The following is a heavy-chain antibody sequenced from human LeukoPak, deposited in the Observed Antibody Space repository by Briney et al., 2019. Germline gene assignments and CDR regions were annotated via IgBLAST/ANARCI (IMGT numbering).Heavy chain of an antibody. CDR1: GGSISSSSYY. CDR2: IYYSGST. V-gene: IGHV4-39*02. J-gene: IGHJ6*03. Sequence: PSETLSLTCTVSGGSISSSSYYWGWIRQPPGKGLEWIGSIYYSGSTYYNPSLKSRVTISVDTSKNQFSLKLSSVTAADTAVYYCARDLVVYAISGYYYYMDVWGKGTTVTVSS. CDR3: ARDLVVYAISGYYYYMDV. D-gene: IGHD2-8*01.